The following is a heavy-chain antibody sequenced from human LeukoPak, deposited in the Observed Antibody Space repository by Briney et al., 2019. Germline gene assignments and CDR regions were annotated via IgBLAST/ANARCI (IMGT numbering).Heavy chain of an antibody. J-gene: IGHJ4*02. CDR2: ISSSGSTI. Sequence: GGSLRLSCAASGFTFSSYEMNWVRQAPGKGLEWVSYISSSGSTIYYADSVKGRFTISRDNARNSLYLQMNSLRAEDTAVYYCARERGSFGPPTTGCFDYWGQGTLVTVSS. CDR3: ARERGSFGPPTTGCFDY. D-gene: IGHD3-16*01. V-gene: IGHV3-48*03. CDR1: GFTFSSYE.